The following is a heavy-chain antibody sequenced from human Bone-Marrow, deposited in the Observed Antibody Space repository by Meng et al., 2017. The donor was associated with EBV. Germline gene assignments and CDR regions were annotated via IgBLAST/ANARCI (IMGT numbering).Heavy chain of an antibody. CDR2: MNHSGST. V-gene: IGHV4-34*01. CDR1: XXSFRGYY. Sequence: QVQLQQWGAGLLKPSETLSLTCAVXXXSFRGYYWSWIRQPPGKGLEWIGEMNHSGSTNYNPSLKSRVTISVDTSKNQFSLKLSSVTAADTAVYYCARGQHLTMVQGVIILIGPKFDPWGQGTLVTVSS. D-gene: IGHD3-10*01. CDR3: ARGQHLTMVQGVIILIGPKFDP. J-gene: IGHJ5*02.